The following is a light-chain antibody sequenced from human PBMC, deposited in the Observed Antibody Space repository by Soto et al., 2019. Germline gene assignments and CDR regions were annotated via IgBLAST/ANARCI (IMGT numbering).Light chain of an antibody. V-gene: IGKV1-33*01. CDR1: QDITSY. Sequence: DIQMTQSPSSLSASVGDRVTITCQASQDITSYLNWYQHKPGKAPKLLIYDASILEAGVSPRFSGSGSGTDFTLTISSLQPEDVSEYYCQHCDYLPIFGPGTTVDFK. CDR3: QHCDYLPI. CDR2: DAS. J-gene: IGKJ3*01.